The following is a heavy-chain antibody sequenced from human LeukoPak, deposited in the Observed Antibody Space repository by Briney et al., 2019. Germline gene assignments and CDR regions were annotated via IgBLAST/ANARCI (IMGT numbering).Heavy chain of an antibody. V-gene: IGHV3-48*04. D-gene: IGHD3-22*01. Sequence: GGSLRLSCAASGFTFSSYSMNWVRQAPGKGLEWVSYISSSSSTIYYADSVKGRFTISRDNAKNSLYLQMNSLRAEDTAVYYCARALDSSGYRLWGQGTLVTVSS. CDR2: ISSSSSTI. CDR3: ARALDSSGYRL. J-gene: IGHJ4*02. CDR1: GFTFSSYS.